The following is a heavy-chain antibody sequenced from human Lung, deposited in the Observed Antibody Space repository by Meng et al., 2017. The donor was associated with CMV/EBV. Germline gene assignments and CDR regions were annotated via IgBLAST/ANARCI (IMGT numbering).Heavy chain of an antibody. J-gene: IGHJ1*01. CDR3: LRRSGGSV. V-gene: IGHV4-4*02. CDR1: CDSITNQYG. D-gene: IGHD3-10*01. CDR2: IPHRGSS. Sequence: VLFGGSGPSSVTASETRSLTCAVTCDSITNQYGWACVRQHPGKGLEWIGEIPHRGSSAYNPALKSRVSMSIDKSKNQFSLKLTSVTAADTAVYHCLRRSGGSVWGQGTLVTVSS.